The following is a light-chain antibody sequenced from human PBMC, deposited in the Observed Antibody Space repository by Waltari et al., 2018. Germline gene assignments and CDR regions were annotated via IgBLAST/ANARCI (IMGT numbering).Light chain of an antibody. CDR2: EDN. CDR3: YSTDRTGKQRV. Sequence: SYELTKPPSVSVSPGQTARITCSGDALPNKYGYWYKQKSGQAPVLVIYEDNKRRSGIPERFSGSSSGTMVTLTISGAQVEDEGDYYCYSTDRTGKQRVFGGGTKLTVL. J-gene: IGLJ2*01. V-gene: IGLV3-10*01. CDR1: ALPNKY.